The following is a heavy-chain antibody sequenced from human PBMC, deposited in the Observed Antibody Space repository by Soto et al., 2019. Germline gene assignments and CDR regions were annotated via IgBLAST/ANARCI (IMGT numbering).Heavy chain of an antibody. J-gene: IGHJ3*02. CDR3: ARSTWGYAFDI. V-gene: IGHV4-59*08. Sequence: QVQLQESGPGLVTPSETLSLPCTVSGGYINSHYWTWIRQPPGKGLEWIGYIYYSGSTDYNPSLKSRVTILTDKSKSHFSLRLTSLTAADTAVYYCARSTWGYAFDIWGRGAVVTVSS. CDR2: IYYSGST. CDR1: GGYINSHY. D-gene: IGHD3-16*01.